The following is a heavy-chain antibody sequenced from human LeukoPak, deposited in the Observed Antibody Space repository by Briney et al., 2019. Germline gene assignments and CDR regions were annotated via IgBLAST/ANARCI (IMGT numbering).Heavy chain of an antibody. D-gene: IGHD3-22*01. CDR2: IYHSGST. Sequence: SETLSLTCTVSGGSISSGGYYWSCIRQPPGKGLECIGYIYHSGSTYYNPSLKSRVTISVDRSKNQFSLKLSSVTAADTAVYYCARVRGYFRYFDLWGRGTLVTVSS. CDR3: ARVRGYFRYFDL. CDR1: GGSISSGGYY. V-gene: IGHV4-30-2*01. J-gene: IGHJ2*01.